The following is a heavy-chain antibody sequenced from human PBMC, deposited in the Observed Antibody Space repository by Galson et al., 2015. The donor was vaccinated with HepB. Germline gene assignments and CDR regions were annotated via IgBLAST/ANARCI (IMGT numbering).Heavy chain of an antibody. CDR1: GFTFGGSA. J-gene: IGHJ4*02. CDR2: IRSNASSHAT. V-gene: IGHV3-73*01. CDR3: ARLGDLSGYSSL. D-gene: IGHD6-19*01. Sequence: SLRLSCAASGFTFGGSAIHWVRQASGKGLEWVGRIRSNASSHATAYTASLKGRFTISRDDSKNTAYLHMNSLKTEDTAVYYCARLGDLSGYSSLWGQGTLVTVSS.